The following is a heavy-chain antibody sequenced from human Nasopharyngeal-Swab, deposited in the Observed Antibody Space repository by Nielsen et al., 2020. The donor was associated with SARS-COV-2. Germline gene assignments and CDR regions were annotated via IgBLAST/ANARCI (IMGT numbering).Heavy chain of an antibody. CDR2: IIPIFGTA. Sequence: SVKVSCNASGGTFSSYAISWVRQAPGQGLEWMGGIIPIFGTANYAQKFQGRVTITADESTSTAYMELSSLRSEDTAVYYCARSSGWYVTPDYWGQGTLVTVSS. CDR3: ARSSGWYVTPDY. J-gene: IGHJ4*02. D-gene: IGHD6-19*01. V-gene: IGHV1-69*13. CDR1: GGTFSSYA.